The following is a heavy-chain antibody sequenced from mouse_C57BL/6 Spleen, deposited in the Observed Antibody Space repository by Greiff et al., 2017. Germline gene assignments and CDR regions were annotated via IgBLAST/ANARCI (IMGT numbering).Heavy chain of an antibody. Sequence: EVKVEESEGGLVQPGSSMKLSCTASGFTFSDYYMAWVRQVPEKGLEWVANINYDGSSTYYLDSLKSRFIISRDNAKNILYLQMSSLKSEDTATYYCAREDGSSYDWYFDVWGTGTTVTVSS. CDR1: GFTFSDYY. CDR2: INYDGSST. D-gene: IGHD1-1*01. V-gene: IGHV5-16*01. CDR3: AREDGSSYDWYFDV. J-gene: IGHJ1*03.